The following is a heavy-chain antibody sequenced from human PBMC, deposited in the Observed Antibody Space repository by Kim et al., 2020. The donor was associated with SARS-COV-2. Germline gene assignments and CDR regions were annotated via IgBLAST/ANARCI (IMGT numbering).Heavy chain of an antibody. Sequence: SGQGRLTISRDNAKNSLYLQMNSLGAEDTAVYYCARDPADYGDFAYWYLDLWGRGTLVTVSS. CDR3: ARDPADYGDFAYWYLDL. D-gene: IGHD4-17*01. V-gene: IGHV3-11*01. J-gene: IGHJ2*01.